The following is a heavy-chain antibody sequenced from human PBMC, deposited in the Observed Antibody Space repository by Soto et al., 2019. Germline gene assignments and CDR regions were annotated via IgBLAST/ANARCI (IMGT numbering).Heavy chain of an antibody. V-gene: IGHV4-30-4*01. J-gene: IGHJ4*02. CDR2: IDYIGSS. CDR3: ERRKRSPHFDS. CDR1: GGSISSGDYY. Sequence: LTCTVSGGSISSGDYYWSWIRQPPGKGLERIGNIDYIGSSYYNPSRKRRVTSSIDTSKNQFSRKLAAVTAADTAVYHCERRKRSPHFDSWGQGTLVTAPQ.